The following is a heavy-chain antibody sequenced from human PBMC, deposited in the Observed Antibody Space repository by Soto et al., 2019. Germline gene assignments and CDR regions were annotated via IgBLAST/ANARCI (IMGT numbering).Heavy chain of an antibody. CDR3: ARIAVAGTAYGFDI. D-gene: IGHD6-19*01. Sequence: ASVKVSCKASGYTFTSYGISWVRQAPGQRLEWMGWINAYNGNTNYSQKLQGRVTMTTDTSASTAYMELSSLRSEDTAVYYCARIAVAGTAYGFDIWGQGTMVTVSS. CDR2: INAYNGNT. CDR1: GYTFTSYG. J-gene: IGHJ3*02. V-gene: IGHV1-18*01.